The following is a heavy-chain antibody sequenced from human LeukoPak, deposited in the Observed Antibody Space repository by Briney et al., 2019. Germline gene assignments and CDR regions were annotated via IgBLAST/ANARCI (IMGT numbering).Heavy chain of an antibody. CDR3: ARLSGYCRSISCYPLIWFDP. V-gene: IGHV4-39*01. D-gene: IGHD2-2*01. Sequence: SETLSLTCSVSGDSISSRSYYWGWIRQPPGKGLEWIGSIYYSGSTYYNPSLKSRVTISVDTSKNQFSLKLSSVTAADTAVCYCARLSGYCRSISCYPLIWFDPWGQGTLVTVSS. CDR1: GDSISSRSYY. CDR2: IYYSGST. J-gene: IGHJ5*02.